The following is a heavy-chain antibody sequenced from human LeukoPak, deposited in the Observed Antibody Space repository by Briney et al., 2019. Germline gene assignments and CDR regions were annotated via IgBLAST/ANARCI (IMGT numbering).Heavy chain of an antibody. D-gene: IGHD6-13*01. CDR1: GFTFSDYW. V-gene: IGHV3-74*01. CDR2: IRRDGGST. J-gene: IGHJ4*02. Sequence: PGGSLRLSCAASGFTFSDYWMHWVRQVPGKGLVWVSRIRRDGGSTSYAESVRGRFTISRDNAKNTLYLQMNSLRAEDTAVYYCARDKEQQLVSDYWGQGTLVTVSS. CDR3: ARDKEQQLVSDY.